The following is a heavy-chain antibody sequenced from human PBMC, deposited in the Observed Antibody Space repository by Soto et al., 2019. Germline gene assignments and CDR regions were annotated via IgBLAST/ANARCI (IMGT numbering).Heavy chain of an antibody. CDR1: GFTFSGFD. D-gene: IGHD6-13*01. CDR2: IGTAGDT. Sequence: EVQLVESGGNWVQPGGSLRLSCEGSGFTFSGFDMHWVRQPTGKGLEWVSSIGTAGDTYYAVSVKGRFTISRDNAKNSLSLQMNSLRAGDMAVYFCAKSQEIGTHFFDSWGQGTQVTVSS. V-gene: IGHV3-13*01. J-gene: IGHJ4*02. CDR3: AKSQEIGTHFFDS.